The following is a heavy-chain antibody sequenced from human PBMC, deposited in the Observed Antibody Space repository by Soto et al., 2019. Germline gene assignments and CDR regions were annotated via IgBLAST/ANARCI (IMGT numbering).Heavy chain of an antibody. CDR1: GFTFSSYS. V-gene: IGHV3-48*01. CDR3: ARDSGYSYGPLDY. CDR2: ISSSSSTI. D-gene: IGHD5-18*01. Sequence: GGSLRLSCAASGFTFSSYSMNWVRQAPGKGLEWVSYISSSSSTIYYADSVKGRFTISRDNAKNSLYLQMNSLRAVDTAVYYCARDSGYSYGPLDYWGQGTLVTVSS. J-gene: IGHJ4*02.